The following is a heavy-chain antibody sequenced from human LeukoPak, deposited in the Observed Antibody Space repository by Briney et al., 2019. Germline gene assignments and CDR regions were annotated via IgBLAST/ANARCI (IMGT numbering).Heavy chain of an antibody. V-gene: IGHV3-23*01. D-gene: IGHD6-13*01. J-gene: IGHJ4*02. CDR2: ISGSGGST. Sequence: GGSLRLSCAASGFTFSSYAMSWVRQAPGKGLEWVSAISGSGGSTYYADSVKGRFTISRDNSKNTLYLQMNSLRAEDTAVYYCAKDEGVAIAAAGTFDYWGQGTLVTVSS. CDR3: AKDEGVAIAAAGTFDY. CDR1: GFTFSSYA.